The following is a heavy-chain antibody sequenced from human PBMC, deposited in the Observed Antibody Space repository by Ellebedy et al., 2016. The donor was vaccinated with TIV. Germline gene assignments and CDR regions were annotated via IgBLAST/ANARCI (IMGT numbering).Heavy chain of an antibody. D-gene: IGHD1-26*01. CDR2: INPTSGVT. CDR1: GYTFTGHY. CDR3: EREMLGDNKSFDY. V-gene: IGHV1-2*02. J-gene: IGHJ4*02. Sequence: SSVKVSCXASGYTFTGHYMHWVRYAPGQGAEWVGCINPTSGVTAYPPKFQGRVTVTRDTSVSIVSMDLRSLRSDDTAIYYREREMLGDNKSFDYWGQGTLVTVSS.